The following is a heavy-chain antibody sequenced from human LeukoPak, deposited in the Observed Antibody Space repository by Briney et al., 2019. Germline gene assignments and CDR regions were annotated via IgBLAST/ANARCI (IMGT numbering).Heavy chain of an antibody. CDR3: ARSGLSRFGF. V-gene: IGHV3-7*03. Sequence: GGSLRLSCTGSGFTFSNYWMSWVRQAPGKVLEWVANIKYDGSEKYYVDSVKGRFTISRDNAKNSLYLQMNSLRAEDTAVYYCARSGLSRFGFWGQGTLVTVSS. J-gene: IGHJ4*02. CDR1: GFTFSNYW. CDR2: IKYDGSEK. D-gene: IGHD2/OR15-2a*01.